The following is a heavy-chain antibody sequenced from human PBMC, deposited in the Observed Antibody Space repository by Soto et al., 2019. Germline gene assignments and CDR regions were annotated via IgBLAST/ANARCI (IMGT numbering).Heavy chain of an antibody. V-gene: IGHV3-30*18. CDR3: AKDKRPGTYPVGFDY. Sequence: QVDLVESGGGVVQPGRSLRLSCAASGFSFSSYGMHWVRQAPGKGLEWVAVISYVEANKNYADSVKARFTISRDNSKNTLYLQLNSLRTEDTAVYYFAKDKRPGTYPVGFDYWGQGTLVSVSS. CDR1: GFSFSSYG. J-gene: IGHJ4*02. CDR2: ISYVEANK.